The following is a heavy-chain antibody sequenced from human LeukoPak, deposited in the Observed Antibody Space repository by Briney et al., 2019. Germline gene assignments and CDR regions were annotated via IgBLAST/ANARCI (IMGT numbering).Heavy chain of an antibody. CDR2: MNPNSGNT. Sequence: GASVKVSCKASGYTFTSYDINWVRQATGQGLEWMGWMNPNSGNTGYAQKFQGRVTMTRNTSISTAYMELSSLRSEDTAVYYCARGDRIAAAGTGDYWGQGTLVTVSS. V-gene: IGHV1-8*01. D-gene: IGHD6-13*01. CDR1: GYTFTSYD. CDR3: ARGDRIAAAGTGDY. J-gene: IGHJ4*02.